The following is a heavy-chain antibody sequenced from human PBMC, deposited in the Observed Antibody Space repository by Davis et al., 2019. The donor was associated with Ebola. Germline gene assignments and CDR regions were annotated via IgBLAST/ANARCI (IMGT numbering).Heavy chain of an antibody. Sequence: GESLKISCAASGFTLSSYEMNWVRQAPGKRLEWVSYVSIGDSIIYYADSVKGRFTISRDNAKNSLYLQMNSLRAEDTAVYYCAKDCTYYYGSGSYYKVCRDYGMDVWGQGTTVTVSS. CDR2: VSIGDSII. CDR1: GFTLSSYE. V-gene: IGHV3-48*03. CDR3: AKDCTYYYGSGSYYKVCRDYGMDV. D-gene: IGHD3-10*01. J-gene: IGHJ6*02.